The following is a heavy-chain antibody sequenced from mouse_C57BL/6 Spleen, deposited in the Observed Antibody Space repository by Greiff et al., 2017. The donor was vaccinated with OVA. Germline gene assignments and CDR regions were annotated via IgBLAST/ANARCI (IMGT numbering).Heavy chain of an antibody. CDR1: GYTFTSYW. Sequence: VQLKQPGAELVMPGASVKLSCKASGYTFTSYWMHWVKQRPGQGLEWIGELDPSDSYTNYNQKFKGKSTLTVDKSSSTAYMQLSSLTSEDSAVYYCARSPTAQATPWFAYWGQGTLVTVSA. J-gene: IGHJ3*01. V-gene: IGHV1-69*01. CDR3: ARSPTAQATPWFAY. D-gene: IGHD3-2*02. CDR2: LDPSDSYT.